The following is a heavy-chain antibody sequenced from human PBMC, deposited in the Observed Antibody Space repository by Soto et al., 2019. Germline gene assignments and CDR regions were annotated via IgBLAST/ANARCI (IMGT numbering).Heavy chain of an antibody. CDR1: GGSISSSSYY. D-gene: IGHD3-10*01. Sequence: SETLSLTCTFSGGSISSSSYYLGWIRQPPGKGLEWIGSIYYTGRAYYHSSLKSRVTISVDTSKNQFSLKVTSVTAADTAVYYCARHSGVAVINYYGMDVWGQGTTVTVSS. CDR3: ARHSGVAVINYYGMDV. V-gene: IGHV4-39*01. CDR2: IYYTGRA. J-gene: IGHJ6*02.